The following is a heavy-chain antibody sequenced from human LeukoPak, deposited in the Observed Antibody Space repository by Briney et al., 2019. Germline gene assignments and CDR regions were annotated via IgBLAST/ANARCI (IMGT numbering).Heavy chain of an antibody. J-gene: IGHJ4*02. Sequence: ASVKVSCKASGYTFTSYGISWVRQASGQGLEWMGWISAYNGNTNYAQKLQGRVTTTTETSTSTAYMELRSLRSDDTAVYYCARPRNRGAVRPGYYFDYWGQGTLVTVSS. CDR3: ARPRNRGAVRPGYYFDY. CDR2: ISAYNGNT. CDR1: GYTFTSYG. D-gene: IGHD3-10*01. V-gene: IGHV1-18*01.